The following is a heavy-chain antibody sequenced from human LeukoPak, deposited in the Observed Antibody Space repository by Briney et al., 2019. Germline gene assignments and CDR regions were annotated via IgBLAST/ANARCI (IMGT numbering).Heavy chain of an antibody. CDR3: ARVYSGSYSSYFDY. J-gene: IGHJ4*02. CDR1: GGSISSRSYY. V-gene: IGHV4-30-4*01. Sequence: PSETLSLTCTVSGGSISSRSYYWSWIRQPPGKGLEWIGYIYYSGSTHYNPSLKSRLTISVDTSKNQFSLRLSSVTAADTAVYYCARVYSGSYSSYFDYWGQGTLVTVSS. CDR2: IYYSGST. D-gene: IGHD1-26*01.